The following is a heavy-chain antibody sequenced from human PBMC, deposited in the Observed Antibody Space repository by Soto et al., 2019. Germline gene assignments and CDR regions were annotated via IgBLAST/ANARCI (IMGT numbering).Heavy chain of an antibody. V-gene: IGHV4-4*02. J-gene: IGHJ4*02. CDR2: IFESGAT. D-gene: IGHD1-7*01. CDR1: GGYISSSCW. CDR3: TTSHAGELNN. Sequence: QVQLQESGPGLVKPSGTLSLTCAGSGGYISSSCWGTWVRQAPGKGLEWIGGIFESGATNYNPSLKSRLTMSVDKSKNQFSLNLSSLTAADTAVYFCTTSHAGELNNWGQGTLVTVSS.